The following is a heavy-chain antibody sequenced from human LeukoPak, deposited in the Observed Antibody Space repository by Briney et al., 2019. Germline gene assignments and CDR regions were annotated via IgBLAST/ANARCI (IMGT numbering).Heavy chain of an antibody. V-gene: IGHV4-59*11. CDR3: ARPIGYGDAFDI. CDR1: GGSISSHY. J-gene: IGHJ3*02. D-gene: IGHD3-16*01. Sequence: SETLSLTCTVSGGSISSHYWSWIRQPPGKGLEWIGYIYYSGSTNYNPSLKSRVTISVDTSKNQFSLKLSSVTAADTAVYYCARPIGYGDAFDIWGQGTMVTVSS. CDR2: IYYSGST.